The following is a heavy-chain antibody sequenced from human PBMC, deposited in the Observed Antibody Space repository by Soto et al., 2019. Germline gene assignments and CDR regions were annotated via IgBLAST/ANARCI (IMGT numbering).Heavy chain of an antibody. V-gene: IGHV3-74*01. CDR2: INTVGSDT. CDR1: GFTFSSYW. Sequence: EVQLVESGGGLVQPGGSLRLSCAASGFTFSSYWMHWVRQAPGKGLVWVSRINTVGSDTRYADSVKGRFTSSRDNAKNTLYLKMNSLRAEDTAVYYCARGLGTPPSWLDPWGQGTLVTVSS. D-gene: IGHD7-27*01. J-gene: IGHJ5*02. CDR3: ARGLGTPPSWLDP.